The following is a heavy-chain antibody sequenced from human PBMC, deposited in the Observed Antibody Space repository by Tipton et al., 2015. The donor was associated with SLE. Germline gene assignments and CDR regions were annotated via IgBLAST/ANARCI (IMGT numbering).Heavy chain of an antibody. D-gene: IGHD1-26*01. CDR2: INPSGGST. J-gene: IGHJ4*02. Sequence: QLVQSGAEVKKPGSSVKVSCKASGGTFSSYAISWVLQAPGQGPEWMGIINPSGGSTTYAQEFQGRVTMTRDTSTSTVYMKLSSLRSEDTAVYYCARAGGVGATLFDYWGQGTLVTVSS. V-gene: IGHV1-46*01. CDR3: ARAGGVGATLFDY. CDR1: GGTFSSYA.